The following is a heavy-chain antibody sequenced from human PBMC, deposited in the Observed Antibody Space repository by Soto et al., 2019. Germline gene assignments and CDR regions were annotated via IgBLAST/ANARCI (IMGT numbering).Heavy chain of an antibody. J-gene: IGHJ4*02. CDR3: ARCATSCYSGFEY. Sequence: QVQVVQSGAEVKKPGASVKVSCKASGYSFTRYPLSWVRQAPGQGLEWMGWIDTSNGYTNYAQNLQGRVTITTDTSTSTVTMELRSLRSDETALYYCARCATSCYSGFEYWGQGTLVTVSS. V-gene: IGHV1-18*04. CDR2: IDTSNGYT. CDR1: GYSFTRYP. D-gene: IGHD2-15*01.